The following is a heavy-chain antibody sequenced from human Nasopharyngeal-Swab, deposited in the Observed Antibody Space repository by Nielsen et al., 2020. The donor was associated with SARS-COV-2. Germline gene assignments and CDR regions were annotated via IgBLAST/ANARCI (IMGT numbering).Heavy chain of an antibody. CDR2: IYHSGST. Sequence: VRQAPGKGLEWIGKIYHSGSTNYNPSLKSRVTISVDKTKNQFSLKLSSVTDADMAVYYCAREKLGYCSSTSCYGGERYYYYYYMDVWGKGTTVTVSS. V-gene: IGHV4-4*02. D-gene: IGHD2-2*01. J-gene: IGHJ6*03. CDR3: AREKLGYCSSTSCYGGERYYYYYYMDV.